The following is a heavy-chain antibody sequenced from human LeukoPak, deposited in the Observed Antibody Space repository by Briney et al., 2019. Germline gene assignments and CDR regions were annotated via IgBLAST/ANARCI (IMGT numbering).Heavy chain of an antibody. V-gene: IGHV4-34*01. CDR2: IYYSGST. CDR1: GGSFSGYY. CDR3: ARGPY. J-gene: IGHJ4*02. Sequence: ASETLSLTCAVYGGSFSGYYWSWIRQPPGKGLEWIGSIYYSGSTYYNPSLKSRVTMSVDTSKNQFSLKLSSVTAADTAVYYCARGPYWGQGTLVTVSS.